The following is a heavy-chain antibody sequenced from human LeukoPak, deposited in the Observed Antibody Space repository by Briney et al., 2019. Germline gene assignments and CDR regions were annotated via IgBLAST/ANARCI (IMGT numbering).Heavy chain of an antibody. V-gene: IGHV3-30-3*01. CDR2: ISYDGSNK. CDR3: ARDLGRTMVRGVPPY. D-gene: IGHD3-10*01. CDR1: GFTFSSYA. Sequence: PGGSLRLSCAASGFTFSSYAMHWVRQAPGKGLEWVAVISYDGSNKYYADSVKGRFTISRDNSKNTLYLQMNSLRAEDTAVYYCARDLGRTMVRGVPPYWGQGTLVTVSS. J-gene: IGHJ4*02.